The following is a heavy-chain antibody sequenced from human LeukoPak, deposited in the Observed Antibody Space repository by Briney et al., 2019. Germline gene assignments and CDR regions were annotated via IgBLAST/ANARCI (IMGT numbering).Heavy chain of an antibody. J-gene: IGHJ3*02. CDR1: GVTFSSFA. V-gene: IGHV3-23*01. CDR3: AKGFYDNSASAAFDI. D-gene: IGHD3-22*01. Sequence: GGSLRLSCAASGVTFSSFATSWVRHAPGKGMEWVSGISASGGSTYYADSVKGRFTISRDNSKNTLYLQMNGLRAEDTAVYYCAKGFYDNSASAAFDIWGQGTMVTVSS. CDR2: ISASGGST.